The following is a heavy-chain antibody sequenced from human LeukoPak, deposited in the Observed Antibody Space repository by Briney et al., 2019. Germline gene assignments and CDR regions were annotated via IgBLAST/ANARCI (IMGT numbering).Heavy chain of an antibody. CDR2: INPNSGGT. CDR3: ARAYYDSSGYYSEGDY. V-gene: IGHV1-2*02. Sequence: ASVKVSCKASGYTFTGYYMHWVRQAPGQGLEWMGWINPNSGGTNYAQKFQGRVTMTRDTSTSTAYMELSRLRSDDTAVYYCARAYYDSSGYYSEGDYWGQGTLVTVSS. CDR1: GYTFTGYY. D-gene: IGHD3-22*01. J-gene: IGHJ4*02.